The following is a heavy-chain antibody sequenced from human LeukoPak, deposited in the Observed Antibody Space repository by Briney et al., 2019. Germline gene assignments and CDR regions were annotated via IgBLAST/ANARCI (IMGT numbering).Heavy chain of an antibody. CDR2: ISGSGGST. Sequence: PGGSLRLSCAASGFTFSSYAMSWVRQAPGKGLEWVSAISGSGGSTYYADSVKGRFTISRDNSKNTLYLQMNSLRAEDTAVCYCAKGGVRGVIGPHYFDYWGQGTLVTVSS. CDR1: GFTFSSYA. CDR3: AKGGVRGVIGPHYFDY. D-gene: IGHD3-10*01. J-gene: IGHJ4*02. V-gene: IGHV3-23*01.